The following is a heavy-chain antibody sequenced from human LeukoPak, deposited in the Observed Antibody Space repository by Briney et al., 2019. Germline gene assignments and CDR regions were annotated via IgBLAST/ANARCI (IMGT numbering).Heavy chain of an antibody. CDR3: ARDPIAAGRDYFDY. CDR2: MSADGNIK. D-gene: IGHD2-15*01. J-gene: IGHJ4*02. V-gene: IGHV3-30-3*01. Sequence: GRSLRLSCEASGFIFSTYVIHWVRRAPGKGLEWVAVMSADGNIKLYTDSVKGRFTISRDNFKNTLYLQMDSLRTEDTAVYYCARDPIAAGRDYFDYWGQGTLVTVSS. CDR1: GFIFSTYV.